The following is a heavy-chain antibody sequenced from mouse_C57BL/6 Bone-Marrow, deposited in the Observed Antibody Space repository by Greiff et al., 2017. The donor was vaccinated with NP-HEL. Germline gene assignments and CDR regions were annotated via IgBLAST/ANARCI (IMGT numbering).Heavy chain of an antibody. CDR1: GFNIKDDY. D-gene: IGHD6-2*01. Sequence: EVQLQQSGAELVRPGASVKLSCTASGFNIKDDYMHWVKQRPEQGLEWIGWIDPENGDTEYASQFQGKATITADTSSNTAYLQLSSLTSEDTAVYYCTTGVSYAMDYWGQGTSVTVSS. CDR3: TTGVSYAMDY. V-gene: IGHV14-4*01. CDR2: IDPENGDT. J-gene: IGHJ4*01.